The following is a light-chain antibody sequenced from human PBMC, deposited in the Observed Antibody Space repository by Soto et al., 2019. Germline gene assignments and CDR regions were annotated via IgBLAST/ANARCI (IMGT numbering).Light chain of an antibody. Sequence: DIFVTQSRSSVCASPVEVATLSCTASQSVSSNLAWYQQKPGQAPRLLIYGASTRATGIPARFSGGGSGTEFTLTITSLQSEDFAVYYCQQYNNWPPITFGQGTRLENK. CDR2: GAS. J-gene: IGKJ5*01. CDR3: QQYNNWPPIT. CDR1: QSVSSN. V-gene: IGKV3-15*01.